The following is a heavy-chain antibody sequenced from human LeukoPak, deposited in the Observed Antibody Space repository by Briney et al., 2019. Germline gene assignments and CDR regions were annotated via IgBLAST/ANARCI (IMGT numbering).Heavy chain of an antibody. Sequence: PSETLSLTCTVSGGSISSYYWSWIRQPPGKGLEWIGHIYYSGSTNYNPSLKSRVSISVDTSKNQFPLKLSSVTGADTAVYYCAREVRRWTGYALYYFDYWGQGTLVTVSS. J-gene: IGHJ4*02. CDR1: GGSISSYY. CDR3: AREVRRWTGYALYYFDY. V-gene: IGHV4-59*01. D-gene: IGHD3/OR15-3a*01. CDR2: IYYSGST.